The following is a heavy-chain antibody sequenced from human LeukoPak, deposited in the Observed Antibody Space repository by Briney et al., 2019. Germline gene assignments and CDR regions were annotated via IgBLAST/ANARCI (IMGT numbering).Heavy chain of an antibody. CDR3: AKDAEHSSGWYPGN. CDR1: GFTFRSYE. J-gene: IGHJ4*02. D-gene: IGHD6-13*01. Sequence: PGGSLRLSCTASGFTFRSYEMHWVRQAPGRGLEWVSYISSRGSMIYYAGSVKGRFTISRDNAKNSLYLQMNSLRDEDTAVYYCAKDAEHSSGWYPGNWGQGTLVIVSS. CDR2: ISSRGSMI. V-gene: IGHV3-48*03.